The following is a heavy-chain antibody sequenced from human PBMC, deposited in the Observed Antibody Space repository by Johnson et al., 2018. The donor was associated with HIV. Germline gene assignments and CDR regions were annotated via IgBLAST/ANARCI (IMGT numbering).Heavy chain of an antibody. CDR2: INSGDST. Sequence: VHLVESGGGVVRPGGSLRLSCAASGFTVSSNYMTWVRQGPGKGLEWVSVINSGDSTYYADSVKGRFIISRDNSKNTLYLQMNSLRAEDTAVYYCTTLWGSPDAFDIWGQGTMVTVSS. CDR1: GFTVSSNY. J-gene: IGHJ3*02. CDR3: TTLWGSPDAFDI. V-gene: IGHV3-66*04. D-gene: IGHD3-16*01.